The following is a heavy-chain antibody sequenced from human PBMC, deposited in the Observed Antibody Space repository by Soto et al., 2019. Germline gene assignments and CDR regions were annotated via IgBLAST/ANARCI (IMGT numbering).Heavy chain of an antibody. J-gene: IGHJ5*02. CDR3: ARESSPPTGWFDP. V-gene: IGHV3-33*01. Sequence: PGGSLRLSCAASGFTFSSYGMHWVRQAPGKGLEWVAVIWYDGSNKYYADSVKGRFTISRDNSKNTLYLQMNSLRAEDTAVYYCARESSPPTGWFDPWGQGTLVTVYS. D-gene: IGHD4-4*01. CDR1: GFTFSSYG. CDR2: IWYDGSNK.